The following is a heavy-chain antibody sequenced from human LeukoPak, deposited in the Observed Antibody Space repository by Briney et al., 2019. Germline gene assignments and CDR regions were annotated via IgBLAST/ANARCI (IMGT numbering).Heavy chain of an antibody. Sequence: ASVKVSCKVSGYTLTELSMHWVRQAPGKGLEWRGGFDPEDGETIYAQKFQGRVTMTEDTSTDTAYMELSSLRSEDTAVYYCATVPSLYGSGIRGFAFDIWGQGTMVTVSS. V-gene: IGHV1-24*01. CDR2: FDPEDGET. D-gene: IGHD3-10*01. J-gene: IGHJ3*02. CDR1: GYTLTELS. CDR3: ATVPSLYGSGIRGFAFDI.